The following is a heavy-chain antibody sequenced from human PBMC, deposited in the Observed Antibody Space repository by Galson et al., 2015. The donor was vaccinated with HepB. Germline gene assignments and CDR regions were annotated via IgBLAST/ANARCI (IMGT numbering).Heavy chain of an antibody. CDR3: AISDPYYYYYMDV. V-gene: IGHV1-69*10. CDR2: IIPFLGVP. J-gene: IGHJ6*03. CDR1: GGTFSTYA. Sequence: SVKVSCKASGGTFSTYAISWVRQAPGQGLEWMGGIIPFLGVPNYAQNLQGRVTITADKSTSTAYMELSSLRSEDTAMYYCAISDPYYYYYMDVWGKGTTVTVSS.